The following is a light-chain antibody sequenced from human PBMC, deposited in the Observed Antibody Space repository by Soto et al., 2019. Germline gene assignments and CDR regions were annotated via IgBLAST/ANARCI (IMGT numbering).Light chain of an antibody. CDR2: DAS. CDR1: QSVSSY. Sequence: EIVLTQSPATLSLSPGDRATLSCRASQSVSSYLAWYQQKPGQAPRLLIYDASNRATGIPARFSGSGSGTXXXLTITSLEPEDFAVYYCQQRSNWPSTFGGGTKVEIK. J-gene: IGKJ4*01. CDR3: QQRSNWPST. V-gene: IGKV3-11*01.